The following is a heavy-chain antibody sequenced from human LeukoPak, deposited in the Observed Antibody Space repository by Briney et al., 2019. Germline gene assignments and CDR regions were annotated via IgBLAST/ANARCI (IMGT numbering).Heavy chain of an antibody. Sequence: SGGSLRLSCAASGFPFSGYSMNWVRQAPGKGLEWVSYISGSSSIIYYADSVKGRFTISRDNAKNSLYLQMNSLRAEDTAVYYCARARPYGSGGNWFDPWGQGALVTVSS. D-gene: IGHD3-10*01. V-gene: IGHV3-48*04. CDR2: ISGSSSII. CDR3: ARARPYGSGGNWFDP. CDR1: GFPFSGYS. J-gene: IGHJ5*02.